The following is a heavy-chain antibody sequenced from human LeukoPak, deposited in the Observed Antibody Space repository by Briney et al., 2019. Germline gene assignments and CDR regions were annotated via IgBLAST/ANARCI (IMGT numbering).Heavy chain of an antibody. Sequence: PAKSLTLSCAASGFTFSSYVMHWVRQPPGKGLEWVGFIMNDGTQKYSADSMNGRFTISRDNSRNRLYLKMNSMRAEDTAMYYCAREFGRSASYDYWGQGTLVTVSS. CDR1: GFTFSSYV. V-gene: IGHV3-33*01. J-gene: IGHJ4*02. D-gene: IGHD3-10*01. CDR2: IMNDGTQK. CDR3: AREFGRSASYDY.